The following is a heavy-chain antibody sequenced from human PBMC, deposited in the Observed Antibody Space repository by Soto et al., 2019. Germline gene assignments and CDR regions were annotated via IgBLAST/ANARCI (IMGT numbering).Heavy chain of an antibody. D-gene: IGHD3-10*01. CDR2: LNPDTAST. V-gene: IGHV1-3*01. CDR1: GYSFANYT. CDR3: ARGGGYYGAGAYYRGYFDH. J-gene: IGHJ4*02. Sequence: ASVKVSCKASGYSFANYTIHWVRQAPGQGLEWMGWLNPDTASTKFSPKFQGRVIIPRDKYANTAFMQLTSLTSEDTALYYCARGGGYYGAGAYYRGYFDHWGLGTLVTVSS.